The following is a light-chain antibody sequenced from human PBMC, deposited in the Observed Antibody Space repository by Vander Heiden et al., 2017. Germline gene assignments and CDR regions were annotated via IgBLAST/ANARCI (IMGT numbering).Light chain of an antibody. V-gene: IGLV3-19*01. J-gene: IGLJ2*01. CDR2: GKN. CDR3: NSRDSSGNHLKVV. CDR1: SLRSYY. Sequence: SSELTQDPAVSVALGQTVRITCQGDSLRSYYASWYQQKPGQAPVLVIYGKNNRPSGIPDRFSGSSSGNTASLTITGAQAEDEADYDCNSRDSSGNHLKVVFGGGTKLTVL.